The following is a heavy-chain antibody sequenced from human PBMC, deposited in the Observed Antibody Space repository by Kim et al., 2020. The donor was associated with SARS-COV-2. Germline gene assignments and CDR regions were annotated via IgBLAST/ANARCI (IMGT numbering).Heavy chain of an antibody. Sequence: DSVEGRFTISRDNSKNTLYLQMNSLRAEDTAVYYCAKGSVHGVWNWFDPWGQGTLVTVSS. D-gene: IGHD2-15*01. CDR3: AKGSVHGVWNWFDP. J-gene: IGHJ5*02. V-gene: IGHV3-23*01.